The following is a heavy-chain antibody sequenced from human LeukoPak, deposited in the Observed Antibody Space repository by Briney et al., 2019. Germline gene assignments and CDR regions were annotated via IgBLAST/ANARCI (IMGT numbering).Heavy chain of an antibody. Sequence: HPGRSLRLSCAASGFTFDDYAMHWVRQAPGKGLEWVSGISWNSGSIGYADSVKGRFTISRDNAKNSLYLQMNSLRAEDTALYYCAKATFTFSETLVLYYFDYWAREPWSPSPQ. CDR2: ISWNSGSI. D-gene: IGHD6-13*01. CDR3: AKATFTFSETLVLYYFDY. V-gene: IGHV3-9*01. CDR1: GFTFDDYA. J-gene: IGHJ4*02.